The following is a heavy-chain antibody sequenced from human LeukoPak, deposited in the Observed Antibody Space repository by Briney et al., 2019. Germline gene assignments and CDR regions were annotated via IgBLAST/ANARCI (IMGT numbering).Heavy chain of an antibody. CDR1: GFTFMTYW. CDR3: ARVRKDIVVVPGAMRDTYYFDY. V-gene: IGHV3-7*01. D-gene: IGHD2-2*01. J-gene: IGHJ4*02. Sequence: GGSLRLSCAASGFTFMTYWMSWVRQAAGKGLEGVANIKQDVSEKYYVDSVKGRFTISRDNAKNSLYLQMNSLRAEDTAVYYCARVRKDIVVVPGAMRDTYYFDYWGQGTLVTVSS. CDR2: IKQDVSEK.